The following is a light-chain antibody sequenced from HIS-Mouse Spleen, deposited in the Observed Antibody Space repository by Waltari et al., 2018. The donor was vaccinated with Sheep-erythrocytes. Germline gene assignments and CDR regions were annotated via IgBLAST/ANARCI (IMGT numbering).Light chain of an antibody. CDR3: CSYAGSSTPWV. CDR2: EGR. Sequence: QSALTQPASVSGSPGQSITISCTGTSSDVGSYNLVSWYQQHPGKAPKLMIYEGRKRPSVVSNRCSGSKSGNTGSLTSSGLQAEDEADYYCCSYAGSSTPWVFGGGTKLTVL. CDR1: SSDVGSYNL. J-gene: IGLJ3*02. V-gene: IGLV2-23*01.